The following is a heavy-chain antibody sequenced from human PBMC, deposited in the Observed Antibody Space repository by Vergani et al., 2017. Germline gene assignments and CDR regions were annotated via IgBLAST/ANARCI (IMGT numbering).Heavy chain of an antibody. J-gene: IGHJ6*02. CDR2: ISWNSGSI. Sequence: EVQLVESGGGLVKPGGSLRLSCAASGFTFDDYAMHWVRQAPGKGLEWVSGISWNSGSIGYADSVKGRFTISRDNAKNSLYLQMNSLRAEDTALYYCARDNMVRGVIIEYYYYYGMDVWGQGTTVTVSS. CDR1: GFTFDDYA. CDR3: ARDNMVRGVIIEYYYYYGMDV. V-gene: IGHV3-9*01. D-gene: IGHD3-10*01.